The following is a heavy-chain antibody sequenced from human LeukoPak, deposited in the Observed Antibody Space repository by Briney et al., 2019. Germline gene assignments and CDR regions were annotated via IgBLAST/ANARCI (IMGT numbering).Heavy chain of an antibody. D-gene: IGHD5-24*01. Sequence: GGSLRLSCAASGFTFSSYGMHWVRQAPGKGLEWVAVISYDGSNKYYADSVKGRFTISRDNSKNTLYLQMNSLRAEDTAVYYCAHHGLGMATTGTFDYWGQGTLVTVSS. CDR3: AHHGLGMATTGTFDY. CDR2: ISYDGSNK. J-gene: IGHJ4*02. V-gene: IGHV3-30*03. CDR1: GFTFSSYG.